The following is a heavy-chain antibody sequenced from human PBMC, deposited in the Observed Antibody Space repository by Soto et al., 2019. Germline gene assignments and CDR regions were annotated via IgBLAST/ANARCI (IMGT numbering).Heavy chain of an antibody. CDR1: GASISHVY. V-gene: IGHV4-39*01. Sequence: SEALSLTCTVSGASISHVYWGWIRQPPGKGLEWIGSIYYSGSTYYNPSLKSRVTISVDTSKNQFSLKLSSVTAADTAVYYCARHTPAISISDHWGQGTLVTVSS. J-gene: IGHJ4*02. D-gene: IGHD2-15*01. CDR3: ARHTPAISISDH. CDR2: IYYSGST.